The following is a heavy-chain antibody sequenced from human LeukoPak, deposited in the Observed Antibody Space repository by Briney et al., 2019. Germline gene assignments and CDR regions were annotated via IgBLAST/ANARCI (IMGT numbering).Heavy chain of an antibody. CDR2: IYYSGST. Sequence: SETLSLTCTVSGGSISSYYWSWIRQPPGEGLEWIGYIYYSGSTNYNPSLKSRVTISVDTSKNQFSLKLSSVTAADTAVYYCARADGDYRGWFDPWGQGTLVTVSS. V-gene: IGHV4-59*01. D-gene: IGHD4-17*01. CDR3: ARADGDYRGWFDP. CDR1: GGSISSYY. J-gene: IGHJ5*02.